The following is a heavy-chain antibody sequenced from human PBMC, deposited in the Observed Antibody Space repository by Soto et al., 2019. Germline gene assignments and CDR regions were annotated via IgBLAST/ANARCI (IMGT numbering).Heavy chain of an antibody. CDR3: TRANWNSEY. CDR1: GGSISNHY. Sequence: QVQLQESGPGLVKPSETLSLTCSVSGGSISNHYWSWIRQPPGKGLEWIGYIYYNGNTNYNPSLKSRVTMSVDTSRNQISLKLTTVTAADTAVYYCTRANWNSEYWGQVTLVTVSS. CDR2: IYYNGNT. J-gene: IGHJ4*02. D-gene: IGHD1-20*01. V-gene: IGHV4-59*11.